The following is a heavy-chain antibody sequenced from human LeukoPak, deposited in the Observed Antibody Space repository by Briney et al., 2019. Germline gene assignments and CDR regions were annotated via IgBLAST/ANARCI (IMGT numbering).Heavy chain of an antibody. CDR3: ARGPVEAVFGVSTED. CDR1: GYTFTSYD. V-gene: IGHV1-8*01. D-gene: IGHD3-10*02. J-gene: IGHJ6*02. Sequence: ASVKVSCKASGYTFTSYDINWVRQATGQGLEWMGRMNPNSGNTGYAQKFQGRVSMTRDTSISTAYMELSSLRSEDTAVYYCARGPVEAVFGVSTEDWGQGTTVTVSS. CDR2: MNPNSGNT.